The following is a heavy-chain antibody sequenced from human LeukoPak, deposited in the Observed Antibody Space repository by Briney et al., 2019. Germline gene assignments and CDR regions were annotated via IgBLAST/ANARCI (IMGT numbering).Heavy chain of an antibody. CDR1: GFTFNTYS. J-gene: IGHJ4*02. V-gene: IGHV3-21*01. CDR3: VSFYETY. Sequence: GGSLRLSCAASGFTFNTYSMNWVRQAPGKGLEWVSSISTSTSYIYYADSVKGRFTISRDNAKNSLYLQMNSLRAEDTAVYYCVSFYETYWGRGTLVTVSS. D-gene: IGHD2-2*01. CDR2: ISTSTSYI.